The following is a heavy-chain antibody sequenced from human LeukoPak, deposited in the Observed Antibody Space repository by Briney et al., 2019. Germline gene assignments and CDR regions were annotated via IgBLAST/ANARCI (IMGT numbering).Heavy chain of an antibody. J-gene: IGHJ6*04. CDR1: GFIVSGNY. Sequence: SGGSLRLSCAASGFIVSGNYMSWVRQAPGKGLEWVSVIYSGDSTYCADPVKGRFTISRDNSKNTLYLQMNSLRVEDTAVYYCSAMVTTVDVWGKGTTVTVSS. D-gene: IGHD5-18*01. CDR2: IYSGDST. V-gene: IGHV3-53*01. CDR3: SAMVTTVDV.